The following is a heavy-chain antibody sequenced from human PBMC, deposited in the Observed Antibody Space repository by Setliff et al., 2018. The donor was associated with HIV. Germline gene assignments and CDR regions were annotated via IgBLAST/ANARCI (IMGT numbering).Heavy chain of an antibody. CDR3: ARPHSGRGGGAYFDP. D-gene: IGHD6-19*01. J-gene: IGHJ5*02. CDR1: DYSISTNEW. V-gene: IGHV4-28*01. CDR2: ISNSGKT. Sequence: PSETLSLTCAVSDYSISTNEWWGWIRQPPGKGLAWIGYISNSGKTYYNPSLNSRVTISVDASKNQVSLNLRSVTAADSAVYHCARPHSGRGGGAYFDPWGQGILVTVSS.